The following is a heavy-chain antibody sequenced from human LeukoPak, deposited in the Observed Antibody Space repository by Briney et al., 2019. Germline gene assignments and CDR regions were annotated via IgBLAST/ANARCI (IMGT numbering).Heavy chain of an antibody. CDR2: ISSGGGST. J-gene: IGHJ4*02. D-gene: IGHD1-26*01. CDR3: AKGGKWDVTPFDY. Sequence: GGSLRLSCAASGFTFTSYSMNWVRQAPGKGLEWVSTISSGGGSTYYADSVKGRFTISRDNSKNTLYLQVNSLRAEDTAVYYCAKGGKWDVTPFDYWGQGTLVTVSS. V-gene: IGHV3-23*01. CDR1: GFTFTSYS.